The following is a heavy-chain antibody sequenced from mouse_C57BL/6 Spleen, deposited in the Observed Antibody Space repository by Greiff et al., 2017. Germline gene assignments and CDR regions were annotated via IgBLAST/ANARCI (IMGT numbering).Heavy chain of an antibody. D-gene: IGHD2-12*01. CDR2: INSDGGST. J-gene: IGHJ4*01. V-gene: IGHV5-2*03. CDR3: ARGGNDDAMDY. Sequence: EVKLVESGGGLVQPGESLKLSCESTEYTFTTYDMSWVRQTPEKRLEWVATINSDGGSTYYPDNMESRFTISRANTKKHLYLQMSGLRSDDTAMYYCARGGNDDAMDYWGQGTSVTVSS. CDR1: EYTFTTYD.